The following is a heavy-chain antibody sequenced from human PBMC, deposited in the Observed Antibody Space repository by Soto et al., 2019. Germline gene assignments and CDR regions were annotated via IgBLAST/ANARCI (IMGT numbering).Heavy chain of an antibody. Sequence: SVKVSCKASGFTFTSSAMQWVRQARGQRLEWIGWIVVGSGNTNYAQKFQERVTITRDMSTSTAYMELSSLRSEDTAVYYCAAGGSGSYPGYYYYGMDVWGQGTTVTVSS. CDR3: AAGGSGSYPGYYYYGMDV. D-gene: IGHD1-26*01. V-gene: IGHV1-58*02. J-gene: IGHJ6*02. CDR1: GFTFTSSA. CDR2: IVVGSGNT.